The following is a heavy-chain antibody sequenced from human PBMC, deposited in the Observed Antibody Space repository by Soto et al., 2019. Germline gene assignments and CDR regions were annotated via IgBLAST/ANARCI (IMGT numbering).Heavy chain of an antibody. J-gene: IGHJ5*02. CDR3: ARDLRSGCSSGSCYPNWFDP. D-gene: IGHD2-15*01. V-gene: IGHV3-7*01. CDR2: IKQDGSEK. CDR1: GFTFSSYW. Sequence: PGGSLRLSCAASGFTFSSYWMSWVRQAPGKGLEWVANIKQDGSEKYYVDSVKGRFTISRDNAKNSLYLQMNSLRAEDTAVYYCARDLRSGCSSGSCYPNWFDPWGREPWSPSPQ.